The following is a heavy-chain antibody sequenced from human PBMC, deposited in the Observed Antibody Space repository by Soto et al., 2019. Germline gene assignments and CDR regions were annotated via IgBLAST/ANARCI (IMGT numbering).Heavy chain of an antibody. CDR2: ISAYNGNT. V-gene: IGHV1-18*04. D-gene: IGHD3-3*01. CDR1: GYTFTSYG. J-gene: IGHJ4*02. Sequence: SSVKVSCKASGYTFTSYGISWVRQAPGQGLEWMGWISAYNGNTNYAQKLQGRVTMTTDTSTSTAYMELRSLRSDDTAVYYCARGYYYYDFWSGYPSYFDYWGQGTLVTVSS. CDR3: ARGYYYYDFWSGYPSYFDY.